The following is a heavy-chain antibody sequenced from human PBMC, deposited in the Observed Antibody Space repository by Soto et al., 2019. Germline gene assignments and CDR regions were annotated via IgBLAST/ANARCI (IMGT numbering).Heavy chain of an antibody. CDR2: ISATGGSA. CDR3: AKGTTAVYCFDF. J-gene: IGHJ4*02. Sequence: DVQLLESGGGLVQPGGSLRLSCAASGFTFSSYAMSWVRQATGKGLEWVSAISATGGSAFYADSVKGRFTISRDNSKNTVFLQIDSLVTEDTAVYYCAKGTTAVYCFDFWGQGTVVTVSS. D-gene: IGHD2-15*01. V-gene: IGHV3-23*01. CDR1: GFTFSSYA.